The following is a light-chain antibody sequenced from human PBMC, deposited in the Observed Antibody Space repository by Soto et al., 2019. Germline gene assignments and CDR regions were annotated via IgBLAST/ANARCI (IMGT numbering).Light chain of an antibody. CDR3: QQDYNLPIT. CDR2: GAS. J-gene: IGKJ5*01. V-gene: IGKV3-15*01. CDR1: QSVSSN. Sequence: EIVLTQSPPTLSVSPPGRATLXCKPSQSVSSNLAWYQQKPGQAPRLLIYGASTRATGIPARFSGSGSGTEFTLTISSLQPEDFAVYYCQQDYNLPITFGQGTRLEIK.